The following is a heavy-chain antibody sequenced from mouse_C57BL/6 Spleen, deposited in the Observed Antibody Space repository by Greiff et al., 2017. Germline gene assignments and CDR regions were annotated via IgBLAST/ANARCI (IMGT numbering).Heavy chain of an antibody. D-gene: IGHD2-3*01. V-gene: IGHV2-2*01. J-gene: IGHJ4*01. Sequence: QVQLQESGPGLVQPSQSLSITCTVSGFSLTSYGVHWVSQSPGKGLEWLGVIRRGGSTDYNAAFISGLSISNDKSKSKVFFKMNSLQADDTAIYYCARNSYDGVYAMDYWGQGTSVTVSS. CDR1: GFSLTSYG. CDR3: ARNSYDGVYAMDY. CDR2: IRRGGST.